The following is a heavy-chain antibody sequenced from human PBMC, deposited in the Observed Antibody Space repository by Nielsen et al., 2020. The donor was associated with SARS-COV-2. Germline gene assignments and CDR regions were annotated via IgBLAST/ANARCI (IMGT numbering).Heavy chain of an antibody. Sequence: GESLKISCAASGFTFSSYWMSWVRQAPGKGLEWVANIKQDGSEKYYVDSVKGRFTISRDNAKNSLYLQMNSLRAEDTAVYYCARDRQQLVMLDAFDIWGQGTMVTVSS. D-gene: IGHD6-13*01. CDR3: ARDRQQLVMLDAFDI. J-gene: IGHJ3*02. V-gene: IGHV3-7*01. CDR1: GFTFSSYW. CDR2: IKQDGSEK.